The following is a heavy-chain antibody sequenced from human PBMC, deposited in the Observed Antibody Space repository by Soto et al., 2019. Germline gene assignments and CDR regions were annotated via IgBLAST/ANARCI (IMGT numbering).Heavy chain of an antibody. CDR2: VSGSGGST. D-gene: IGHD2-2*01. V-gene: IGHV3-23*01. Sequence: EVQLLESGGGLVQPGGSLRLSCAASGFTFSSYAMSWVRQSPGKGLEWVSAVSGSGGSTYYADSVRGRFTIARDDSTNTVFLQMNSLRAEDTAIYFCATETEAQLLSLSRKSAAFDFWGPGTMVTVSS. CDR3: ATETEAQLLSLSRKSAAFDF. J-gene: IGHJ3*01. CDR1: GFTFSSYA.